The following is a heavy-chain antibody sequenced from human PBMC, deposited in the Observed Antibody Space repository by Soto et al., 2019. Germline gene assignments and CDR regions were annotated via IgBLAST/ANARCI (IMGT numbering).Heavy chain of an antibody. CDR1: GGSISSGGYS. Sequence: SETLSLTCAVSGGSISSGGYSWSWIRQPPGKGLEWIGYIYHSGSTYYNPSLKSRVTISVDRSKNQFSLKLGSVTAADTAVYYCASYYDFWSGNWFDPWGQGTLVTVSS. CDR3: ASYYDFWSGNWFDP. V-gene: IGHV4-30-2*01. D-gene: IGHD3-3*01. J-gene: IGHJ5*02. CDR2: IYHSGST.